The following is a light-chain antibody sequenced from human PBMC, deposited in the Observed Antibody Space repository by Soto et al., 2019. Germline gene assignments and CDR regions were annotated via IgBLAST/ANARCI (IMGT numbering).Light chain of an antibody. CDR2: DVS. CDR3: SSYTSSSSVV. V-gene: IGLV2-14*01. J-gene: IGLJ2*01. CDR1: SSDVGGYNY. Sequence: QSALTQPASVSGSPVQSITISCTGTSSDVGGYNYVSWYQQHPGKAPKLMIYDVSNRPSGVSNRFPGSKSGNTASLTISGLQAEDEADYYWSSYTSSSSVVFGGGTQLTVL.